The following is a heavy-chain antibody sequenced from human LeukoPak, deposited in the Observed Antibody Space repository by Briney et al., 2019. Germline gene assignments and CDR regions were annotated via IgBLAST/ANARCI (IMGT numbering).Heavy chain of an antibody. V-gene: IGHV3-11*01. D-gene: IGHD5-18*01. CDR1: GFTFSDHY. CDR3: ARAGHGYKYGLDC. J-gene: IGHJ4*02. CDR2: ISSGGSTI. Sequence: GGSLRLSCAASGFTFSDHYMSWIRQAPGKGLEWVSYISSGGSTIYYADSVKGRFTISRDNAKNSLYLQMNSLRAEDTAVYYCARAGHGYKYGLDCWGQGTLVTVSS.